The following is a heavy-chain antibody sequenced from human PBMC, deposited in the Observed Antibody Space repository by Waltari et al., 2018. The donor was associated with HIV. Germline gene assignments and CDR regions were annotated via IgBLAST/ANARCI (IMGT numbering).Heavy chain of an antibody. D-gene: IGHD3-9*01. J-gene: IGHJ5*02. CDR2: INAGNGDT. V-gene: IGHV1-3*01. CDR3: ARTYDVLTGFGWFDP. Sequence: QVQVVQSGAEVKKPGASVNISRKASGDTFSRYGMAWVRQAPGQRLEWMGRINAGNGDTKYSQKFQGRVTISRDTSASTAYMELSSLRSEDTAVYYCARTYDVLTGFGWFDPWGQGTLVTVSS. CDR1: GDTFSRYG.